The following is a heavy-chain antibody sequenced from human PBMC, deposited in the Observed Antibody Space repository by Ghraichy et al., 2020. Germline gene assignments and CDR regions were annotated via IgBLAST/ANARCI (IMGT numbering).Heavy chain of an antibody. D-gene: IGHD4-17*01. Sequence: GESLNISCAASGFSFSKYWMTWVRQAPGKGLEWVACMNEDESAKYYVDSVRGRFTISRDNAKNSLYLHMNSLRAEDTAVYYCGPYGDYRGDAEYFHRWSRGTLVTVSS. V-gene: IGHV3-7*03. CDR2: MNEDESAK. J-gene: IGHJ1*01. CDR1: GFSFSKYW. CDR3: GPYGDYRGDAEYFHR.